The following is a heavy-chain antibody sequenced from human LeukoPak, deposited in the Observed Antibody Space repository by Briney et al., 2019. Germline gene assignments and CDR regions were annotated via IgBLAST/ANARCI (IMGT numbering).Heavy chain of an antibody. D-gene: IGHD4-17*01. J-gene: IGHJ4*02. Sequence: SETLSLTCAVYGGSFSGYYWSWIRQPPGKGLEWIGYIYYSGSTNYNPSLKSRVTISVDTSKNQFSLKLSSVTAADTAVYYCARASNGDYARFGYWGQGTLVTVSS. CDR3: ARASNGDYARFGY. CDR1: GGSFSGYY. CDR2: IYYSGST. V-gene: IGHV4-59*01.